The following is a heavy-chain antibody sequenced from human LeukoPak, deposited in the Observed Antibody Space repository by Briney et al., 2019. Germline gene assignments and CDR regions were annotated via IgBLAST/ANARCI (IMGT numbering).Heavy chain of an antibody. CDR1: GGSISSSSYY. CDR3: ARSGSTSSYAFDI. J-gene: IGHJ3*02. V-gene: IGHV4-39*01. CDR2: IYYSGST. D-gene: IGHD2-2*01. Sequence: SETLSLTCTVPGGSISSSSYYWGWIRQPPGKGLEWIGSIYYSGSTYYNPSLKSRVTISVDTSKNQFSLKLSSVTAADTAVYYCARSGSTSSYAFDIWGQGTMVTVSS.